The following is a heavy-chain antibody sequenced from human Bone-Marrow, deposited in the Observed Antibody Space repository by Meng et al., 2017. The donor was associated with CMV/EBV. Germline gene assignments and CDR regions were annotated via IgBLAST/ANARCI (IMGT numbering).Heavy chain of an antibody. J-gene: IGHJ6*02. D-gene: IGHD6-6*01. Sequence: GGSLRLSCAASGFTVSSNYMSWVRQAPGKGLEWVSVIYSGGSTYYADSVKGRFTISRDNSKNTLYLQMNSLRAEDTAVYYCAREYSSSSRYYYYGMDVWGQGTTVTVSS. V-gene: IGHV3-66*02. CDR3: AREYSSSSRYYYYGMDV. CDR2: IYSGGST. CDR1: GFTVSSNY.